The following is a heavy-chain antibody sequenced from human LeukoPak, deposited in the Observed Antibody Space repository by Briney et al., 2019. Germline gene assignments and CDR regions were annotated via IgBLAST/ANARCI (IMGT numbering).Heavy chain of an antibody. J-gene: IGHJ5*02. CDR3: ARRDHGSGWGVRWYNWFDP. Sequence: GESLKISCKGSGYSFTSYWIGWVRQMPGKGLEWMGIIYPGDSDTRYSPSFQGQVTISADKSISTAYLQWSSLKASDTAMYYCARRDHGSGWGVRWYNWFDPWGQGTLVTVSS. V-gene: IGHV5-51*01. D-gene: IGHD6-19*01. CDR2: IYPGDSDT. CDR1: GYSFTSYW.